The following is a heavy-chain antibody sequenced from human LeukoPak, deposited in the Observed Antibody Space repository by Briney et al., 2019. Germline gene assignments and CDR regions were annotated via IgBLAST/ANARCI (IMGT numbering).Heavy chain of an antibody. CDR2: ISSSSSYI. CDR1: GFTFSSYS. Sequence: GGSLRLSCAASGFTFSSYSMNWVRQAPGKGLEWVSSISSSSSYIYYADSVKGRFTISRDNSKNTLYLQMNSLRAEDTAVYYCARSPFHYYPGDVWAKGTTVTVSS. V-gene: IGHV3-21*01. J-gene: IGHJ6*03. CDR3: ARSPFHYYPGDV.